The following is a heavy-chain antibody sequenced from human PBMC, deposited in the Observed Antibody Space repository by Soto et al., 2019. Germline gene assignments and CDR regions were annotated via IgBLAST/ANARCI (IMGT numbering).Heavy chain of an antibody. CDR3: AKDGEQWLVPYYSDY. CDR2: ISWNSGSI. Sequence: GGSLRLSCAASGFTFDDYAMHWVRQAPGKGLEWVSGISWNSGSIGYADSVKGRFTISRDNAKNSLYLQMNSLRAEDTALYYCAKDGEQWLVPYYSDYWGQGTLVTVSS. D-gene: IGHD6-19*01. CDR1: GFTFDDYA. J-gene: IGHJ4*02. V-gene: IGHV3-9*01.